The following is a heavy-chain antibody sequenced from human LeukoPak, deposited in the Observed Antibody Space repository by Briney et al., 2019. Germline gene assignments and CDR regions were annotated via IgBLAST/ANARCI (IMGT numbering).Heavy chain of an antibody. CDR3: AREMTPVGGSPLIWFDP. CDR1: GYTFTGYY. Sequence: GASVKVSCKASGYTFTGYYMHWVRQAPGQGLEWMGWINPNSGATKSAQKFQGRVSLTRDTSITTAYMELTRLRYDDTAVYYCAREMTPVGGSPLIWFDPWGQGTLVTVSS. CDR2: INPNSGAT. J-gene: IGHJ5*02. V-gene: IGHV1-2*02. D-gene: IGHD4-23*01.